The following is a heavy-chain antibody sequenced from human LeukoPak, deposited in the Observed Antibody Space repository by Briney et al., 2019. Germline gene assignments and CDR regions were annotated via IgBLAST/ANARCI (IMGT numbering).Heavy chain of an antibody. D-gene: IGHD6-19*01. CDR3: ARTPFIAVAYGMDV. Sequence: SETLSLTCAVSGGSISSSNWWSWVRQPPGKGLEWIGEIYHSGSTNYNPSLKSQVTISVDKSKNQFSLKLSSVTAADTAVYYCARTPFIAVAYGMDVWGKGTTVTVSS. J-gene: IGHJ6*04. CDR1: GGSISSSNW. CDR2: IYHSGST. V-gene: IGHV4-4*02.